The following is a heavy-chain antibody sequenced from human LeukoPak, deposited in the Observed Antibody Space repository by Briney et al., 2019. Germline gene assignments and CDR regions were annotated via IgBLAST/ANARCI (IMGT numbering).Heavy chain of an antibody. CDR1: EYTFTDYY. CDR2: SNPSGGNT. J-gene: IGHJ4*02. V-gene: IGHV1-46*01. CDR3: ARAPGMSHFGCDF. D-gene: IGHD1-14*01. Sequence: ASVKVSCMASEYTFTDYYMHWVRQAPGQGLEWMGISNPSGGNTNYAQKFQGRLTMATDTSTSTVYMELSSLRSEDTAVYYCARAPGMSHFGCDFWGQGTLVTVSS.